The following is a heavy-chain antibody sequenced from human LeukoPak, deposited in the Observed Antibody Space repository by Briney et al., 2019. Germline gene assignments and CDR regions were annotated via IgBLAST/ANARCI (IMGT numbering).Heavy chain of an antibody. CDR3: ARDLFSSGWYGAFDI. V-gene: IGHV3-66*01. Sequence: GSLRLSCAASGFTVSSNYMSWVRQAPGKGLERVSVIYSGGSTYYADSVKGRFTISRDNSKNTLYLQMNSLRAEDTAVYYCARDLFSSGWYGAFDIWGQGTMVTVSS. CDR2: IYSGGST. D-gene: IGHD6-19*01. CDR1: GFTVSSNY. J-gene: IGHJ3*02.